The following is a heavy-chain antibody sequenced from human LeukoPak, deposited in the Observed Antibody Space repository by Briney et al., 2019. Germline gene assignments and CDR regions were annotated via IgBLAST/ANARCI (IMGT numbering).Heavy chain of an antibody. D-gene: IGHD6-19*01. V-gene: IGHV3-23*01. CDR1: GFTFTSYA. Sequence: GGSLRLSCAASGFTFTSYAMNWVRQAPGKGLEWVSAISGSGGSTYYADSVKGRFTISRDNSKNTLYLQMNSLRAEDTAVYYCVVTLAVAGLDYWGQGTLVTVSS. CDR3: VVTLAVAGLDY. J-gene: IGHJ4*02. CDR2: ISGSGGST.